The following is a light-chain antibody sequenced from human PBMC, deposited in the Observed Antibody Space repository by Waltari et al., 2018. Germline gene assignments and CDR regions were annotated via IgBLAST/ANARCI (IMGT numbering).Light chain of an antibody. J-gene: IGLJ1*01. CDR2: ECS. CDR3: SSFAGSNIYV. CDR1: SSDVGAYNY. V-gene: IGLV2-8*01. Sequence: QSALTQPPSASGSRGQSVTISCTGTSSDVGAYNYVSWYQQHPGKAPKLIIFECSKRPSGVPDRCSASKSANTASLTVSGLQAEDEADYYCSSFAGSNIYVFGTGTRVAVL.